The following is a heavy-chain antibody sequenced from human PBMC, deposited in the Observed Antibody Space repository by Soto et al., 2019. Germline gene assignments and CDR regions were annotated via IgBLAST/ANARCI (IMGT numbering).Heavy chain of an antibody. J-gene: IGHJ4*02. CDR3: AKGGGVTLISYYFDY. CDR2: ISGSGGST. D-gene: IGHD4-4*01. V-gene: IGHV3-23*01. CDR1: GFTFSSYA. Sequence: GGSLRLSCAASGFTFSSYAMSWVRQAPGKGLEWVSAISGSGGSTYYADSVKGRFTISRDNSKNTLYLQMNSLRAEDTAVYYCAKGGGVTLISYYFDYWGQGTLVTVSS.